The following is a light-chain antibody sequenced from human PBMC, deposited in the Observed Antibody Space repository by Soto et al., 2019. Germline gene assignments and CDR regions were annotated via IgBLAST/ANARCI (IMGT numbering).Light chain of an antibody. V-gene: IGKV1-5*03. CDR1: QSISGW. CDR2: KAS. J-gene: IGKJ1*01. CDR3: QQYNNYGSWT. Sequence: DIQVTQSPSTLSASVGDRVTITCRASQSISGWLAWYQQKPGKAPNLLIYKASTLESGVPSRFSGSGSGTEFTLTISGLQPDDFATYYCQQYNNYGSWTFGQVTKVEIK.